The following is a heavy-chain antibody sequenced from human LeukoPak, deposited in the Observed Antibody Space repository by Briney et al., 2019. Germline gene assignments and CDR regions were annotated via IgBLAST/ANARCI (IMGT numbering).Heavy chain of an antibody. V-gene: IGHV3-23*01. J-gene: IGHJ6*02. D-gene: IGHD2-2*01. CDR3: AKELVVPAAIYYYYYGMDV. Sequence: PGGSLRLSCAASGFTFSSYAMSWVRQAPGKGLEWVSAISGSGGSTYYADSVKGRFTISRDNSKNTLYLQMNSLRAEDTAVYYCAKELVVPAAIYYYYYGMDVWGQGTTVTVSS. CDR1: GFTFSSYA. CDR2: ISGSGGST.